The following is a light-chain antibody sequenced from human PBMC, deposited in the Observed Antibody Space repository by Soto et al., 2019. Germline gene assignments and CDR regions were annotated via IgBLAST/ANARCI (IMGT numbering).Light chain of an antibody. CDR3: SSYAGSDFLV. Sequence: QSVLTQPASVSGSPGQSITISCTGTSSDIGGYNYVSWYQRHPGKAPQLMIYEVNSRPAGVSNRFSGSKSGHTASLTVSGLRADDEATYYCSSYAGSDFLVFGGGTKLTVL. CDR1: SSDIGGYNY. V-gene: IGLV2-14*01. J-gene: IGLJ2*01. CDR2: EVN.